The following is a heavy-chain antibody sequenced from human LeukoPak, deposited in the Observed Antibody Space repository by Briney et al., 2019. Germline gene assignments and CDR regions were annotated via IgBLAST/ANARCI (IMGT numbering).Heavy chain of an antibody. D-gene: IGHD1-26*01. Sequence: ASVKVSCKASGYTFTGYYMHWVRQAPGQGLEWMGWINPNSGGTNYAQKFQGRVTMTRDTSISTAYMELSRLTSDDTAVYYCARTRLVGATSWFDPWGQGTLVTVSS. V-gene: IGHV1-2*02. CDR1: GYTFTGYY. CDR2: INPNSGGT. J-gene: IGHJ5*02. CDR3: ARTRLVGATSWFDP.